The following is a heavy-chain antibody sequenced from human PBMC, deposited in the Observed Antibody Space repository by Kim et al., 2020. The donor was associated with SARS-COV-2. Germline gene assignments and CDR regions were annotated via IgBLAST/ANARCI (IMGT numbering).Heavy chain of an antibody. Sequence: SETLSLTCTVSGGSISSSSYYWGWIRQPPGKGLEWIGSIYYSGSTYYNPSLKSRVTISVDTSKNQFSLKLSSVTAADTAVYYCVVVVVAATHWFDPWGQGTLVTVSS. CDR3: VVVVVAATHWFDP. J-gene: IGHJ5*02. CDR1: GGSISSSSYY. V-gene: IGHV4-39*01. CDR2: IYYSGST. D-gene: IGHD2-15*01.